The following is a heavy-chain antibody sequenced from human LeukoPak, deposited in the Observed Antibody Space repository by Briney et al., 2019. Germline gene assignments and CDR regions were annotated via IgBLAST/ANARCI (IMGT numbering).Heavy chain of an antibody. Sequence: GGSLRLSCAASGFTFSSYAMHWVRQAPGKGLEWVAVIWYDGSNKYYADSVKGRFTISRDNSKNTLYLQMNSLRAEDTAVYYCARDGYGDYDAFDIWGQGTMVTVSS. CDR1: GFTFSSYA. D-gene: IGHD4-17*01. J-gene: IGHJ3*02. CDR2: IWYDGSNK. CDR3: ARDGYGDYDAFDI. V-gene: IGHV3-33*08.